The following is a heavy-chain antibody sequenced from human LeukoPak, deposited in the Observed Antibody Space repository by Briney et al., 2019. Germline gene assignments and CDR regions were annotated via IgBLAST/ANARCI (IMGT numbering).Heavy chain of an antibody. CDR3: ARGNVDTAIYYYYGMDV. D-gene: IGHD5-18*01. CDR2: ISAYNGNT. J-gene: IGHJ6*02. Sequence: VASVTASCKASGYTFTSYGISWVRQAPGQGLEWMGWISAYNGNTNYAQKLQGRVTMTTDTSTSTAYMELRSLRSDDTAVYYCARGNVDTAIYYYYGMDVWGQGTTVTVSS. V-gene: IGHV1-18*01. CDR1: GYTFTSYG.